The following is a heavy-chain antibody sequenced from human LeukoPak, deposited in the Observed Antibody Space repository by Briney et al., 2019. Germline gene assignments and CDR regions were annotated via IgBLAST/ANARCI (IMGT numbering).Heavy chain of an antibody. V-gene: IGHV1-46*01. CDR2: INPSGGST. J-gene: IGHJ6*02. Sequence: ASVKVSRKASGYTFTSYYMHWVRQAPGQGLEWMGIINPSGGSTSYAQKFQGRVTMTRDTSTSTVYMELSSLRSEDTAVYYCARDDYCSSTSCPLWYYYYGMDVWGQGTTVTVSS. D-gene: IGHD2-2*01. CDR1: GYTFTSYY. CDR3: ARDDYCSSTSCPLWYYYYGMDV.